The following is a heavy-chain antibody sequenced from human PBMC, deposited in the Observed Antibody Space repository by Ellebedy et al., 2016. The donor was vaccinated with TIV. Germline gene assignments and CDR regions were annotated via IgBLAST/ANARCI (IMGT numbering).Heavy chain of an antibody. V-gene: IGHV3-23*01. CDR3: ARDRGSGSYPGTDSHFDS. J-gene: IGHJ4*02. D-gene: IGHD3-10*01. Sequence: GGSLRLSCAASGFTFSSQSMSWVRQAPGKWLEWVSSISLTGDTTYYADSVMGRFTISRDNSKNTLYLQMDSLRAEDMAVYYCARDRGSGSYPGTDSHFDSWGQGALVTASS. CDR1: GFTFSSQS. CDR2: ISLTGDTT.